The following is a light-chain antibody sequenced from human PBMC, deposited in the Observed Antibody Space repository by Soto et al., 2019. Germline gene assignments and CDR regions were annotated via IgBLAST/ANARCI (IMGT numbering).Light chain of an antibody. J-gene: IGKJ3*01. CDR3: QQYHNWPFT. V-gene: IGKV3-15*01. Sequence: EIVMTQYPVTLSVSPGERATLSCRASESVSNNLAWYQHKPGQGPTLLIYGASTRATGVPGRFSGSGSGTEFALTISSLQSEDFASYYCQQYHNWPFTFGPGTTVDIK. CDR2: GAS. CDR1: ESVSNN.